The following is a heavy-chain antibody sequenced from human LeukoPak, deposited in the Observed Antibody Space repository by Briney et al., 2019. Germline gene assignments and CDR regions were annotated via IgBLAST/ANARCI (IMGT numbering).Heavy chain of an antibody. J-gene: IGHJ4*02. CDR2: IYSGGST. Sequence: GGSLRLSCAASGFTVSSNYMSWVRQAPGKGLEWVSVIYSGGSTYYADSVKGRFIISRDNSKNTLYLQMNSLRAEGTAVYYCARVDYGDYGFDYWGQGTLVTVSS. D-gene: IGHD4-17*01. CDR1: GFTVSSNY. CDR3: ARVDYGDYGFDY. V-gene: IGHV3-66*01.